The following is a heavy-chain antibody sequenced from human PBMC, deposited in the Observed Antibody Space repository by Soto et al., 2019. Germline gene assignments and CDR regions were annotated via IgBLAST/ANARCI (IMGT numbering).Heavy chain of an antibody. CDR3: AIDMDFWSGYPSPVDV. J-gene: IGHJ6*02. CDR1: GFTFSSYA. CDR2: ISGSGGST. D-gene: IGHD3-3*01. Sequence: PGGSLRLSCAASGFTFSSYAMSWVRQAPGKGVEWVSAISGSGGSTYYADSVKGRFTISRDNSKNTLYLQMNSLRAEDTAVYYCAIDMDFWSGYPSPVDVWGQGTTVTVSS. V-gene: IGHV3-23*01.